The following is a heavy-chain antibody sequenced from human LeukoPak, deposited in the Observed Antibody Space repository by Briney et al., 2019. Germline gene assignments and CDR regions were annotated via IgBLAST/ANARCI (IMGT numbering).Heavy chain of an antibody. V-gene: IGHV3-15*01. J-gene: IGHJ4*02. CDR2: IKSKTDGGTT. Sequence: GGSLRLSCAASGFTFSNAWMSWVRQAPGKGLEWVGRIKSKTDGGTTDYAAPVKGRFTISRDDSKNTLYLQMNSLKTEDTAVYYCTTDSGSGSGSLSRWGQGTLVTVSS. D-gene: IGHD3-10*01. CDR3: TTDSGSGSGSLSR. CDR1: GFTFSNAW.